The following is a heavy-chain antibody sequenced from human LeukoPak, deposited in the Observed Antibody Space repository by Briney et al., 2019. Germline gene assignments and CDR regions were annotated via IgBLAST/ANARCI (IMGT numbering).Heavy chain of an antibody. CDR1: GGSISSGDYY. CDR2: IYYSGST. D-gene: IGHD6-13*01. J-gene: IGHJ4*02. V-gene: IGHV4-30-4*01. CDR3: ARSQAAAGTDAGY. Sequence: SQTLSLTCIVSGGSISSGDYYWSWIRQPPGKGLEWIGYIYYSGSTYYNPSLKSRVTISVDTSKNQFSLKLSSVTAADTAVYYCARSQAAAGTDAGYWGQGTLVTVSS.